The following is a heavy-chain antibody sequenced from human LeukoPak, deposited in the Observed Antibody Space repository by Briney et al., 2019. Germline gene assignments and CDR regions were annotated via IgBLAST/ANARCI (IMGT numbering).Heavy chain of an antibody. CDR1: GGSISSGDYY. V-gene: IGHV4-30-4*02. D-gene: IGHD3-22*01. CDR3: ARVAIPYDISPYYDGYMDV. CDR2: IYYSGST. J-gene: IGHJ6*03. Sequence: SETLSLTCTVSGGSISSGDYYWSWIRQPPGKGLEWIGYIYYSGSTYYNPSLKSRITISVDTSKNQFSLKLRSVTAADTAVYYCARVAIPYDISPYYDGYMDVWGKGTTVTVSS.